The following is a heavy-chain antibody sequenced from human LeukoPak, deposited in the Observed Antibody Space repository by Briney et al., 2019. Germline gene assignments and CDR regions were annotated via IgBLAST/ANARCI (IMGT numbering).Heavy chain of an antibody. J-gene: IGHJ4*02. CDR1: GFTFSSYA. CDR2: ISCDGSNK. D-gene: IGHD2-15*01. V-gene: IGHV3-30-3*01. Sequence: GGSLRLSCAASGFTFSSYAMSWVRQAPGKGLEWVAVISCDGSNKYYADSVKGRFTISRDNSKNTLYLQMNSLRAEDTAVYYCARGLDIVVVVAATRAFEYYFDYWGQGTLVTVSS. CDR3: ARGLDIVVVVAATRAFEYYFDY.